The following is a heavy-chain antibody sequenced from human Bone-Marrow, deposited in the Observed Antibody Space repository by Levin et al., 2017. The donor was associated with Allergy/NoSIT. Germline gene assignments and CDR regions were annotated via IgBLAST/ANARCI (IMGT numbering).Heavy chain of an antibody. V-gene: IGHV3-21*01. CDR2: ISAGGNYI. D-gene: IGHD3-22*01. J-gene: IGHJ6*02. Sequence: GGSLRLSCAASGILFSSYDMNWVRQAPGKGLEWVSSISAGGNYIYYADSVKGRFTISRDHAKNSLFLQMNSLRAEDTALYYCASWAMYHYDRSAFDYFYYAVDVWGQGTTVTVSS. CDR1: GILFSSYD. CDR3: ASWAMYHYDRSAFDYFYYAVDV.